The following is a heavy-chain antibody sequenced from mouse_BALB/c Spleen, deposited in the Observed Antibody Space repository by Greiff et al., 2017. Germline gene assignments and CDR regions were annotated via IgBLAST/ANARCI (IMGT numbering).Heavy chain of an antibody. D-gene: IGHD1-1*01. CDR3: ARGAYYYGSSLYYFDY. J-gene: IGHJ2*01. CDR2: INPGSGGT. Sequence: VQLQQSGAELVRPGTSVKVSCKASGYAFTNYLIEWVKQRPGQGLEWIGVINPGSGGTNYTEKFKGKATLTADKSSSTAYMQLSSLTSDDSAVYFCARGAYYYGSSLYYFDYWGQGTTLTVSS. V-gene: IGHV1-54*03. CDR1: GYAFTNYL.